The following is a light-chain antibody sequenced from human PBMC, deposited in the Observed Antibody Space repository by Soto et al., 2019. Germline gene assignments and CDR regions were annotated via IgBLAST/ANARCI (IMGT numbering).Light chain of an antibody. Sequence: QSVLTQSPSASASLGASVKLTCTLSTRHRSYAIAWHQHQPEKGPRFLMTLNPDGTHRKGDGIPDRFSGSSSGAERYLTISSLQSEDEADFYCQTWGTAMVVFGGGTKLTVL. V-gene: IGLV4-69*01. CDR2: LNPDGTH. CDR1: TRHRSYA. CDR3: QTWGTAMVV. J-gene: IGLJ2*01.